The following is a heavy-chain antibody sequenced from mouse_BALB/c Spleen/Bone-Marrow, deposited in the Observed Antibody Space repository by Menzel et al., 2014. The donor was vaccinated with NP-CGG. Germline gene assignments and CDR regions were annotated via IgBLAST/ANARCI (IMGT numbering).Heavy chain of an antibody. V-gene: IGHV1-69*02. CDR2: VDPSDGYT. J-gene: IGHJ3*01. CDR1: GYTFTTYW. Sequence: QVQLQQSGAALVTPGASVKLSCKASGYTFTTYWMHWVKQRPGHGLEWIGQVDPSDGYTNYSQMFEGKATLTVDKSSSTAYMQLSSLSSEDSAVYYCARGGDNFAWFAYWGQGTLVTVSA. D-gene: IGHD1-3*01. CDR3: ARGGDNFAWFAY.